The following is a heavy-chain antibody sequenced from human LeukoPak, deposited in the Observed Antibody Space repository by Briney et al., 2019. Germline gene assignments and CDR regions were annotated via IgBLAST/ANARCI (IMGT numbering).Heavy chain of an antibody. V-gene: IGHV1-2*02. CDR2: INPNSGAT. CDR3: ARVKKLMPEFEF. D-gene: IGHD2-2*01. J-gene: IGHJ4*02. CDR1: GYTFIDYY. Sequence: ASVKVSCKSSGYTFIDYYMHWVRQAPGQGLEWMGWINPNSGATKYAQKFQGRVSMTRDTSINTAYMDLTNLRSDDTAIFYCARVKKLMPEFEFWGQGTLVTVSS.